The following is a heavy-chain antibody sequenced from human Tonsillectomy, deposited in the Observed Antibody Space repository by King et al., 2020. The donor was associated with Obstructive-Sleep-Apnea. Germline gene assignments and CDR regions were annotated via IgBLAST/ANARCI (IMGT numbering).Heavy chain of an antibody. CDR2: INWDGGTT. CDR3: AKDSSSSWYYFDY. D-gene: IGHD6-13*01. CDR1: GFMFDDYA. Sequence: VQLVESGGVVVQPGGSLRLSCEASGFMFDDYAMHWVRQAPGKGLEWVSLINWDGGTTSYADSVKGRFTISRDNSKNSLYLHTNSLRVEDTALYYCAKDSSSSWYYFDYGGQGTLVTVSS. J-gene: IGHJ4*02. V-gene: IGHV3-43D*03.